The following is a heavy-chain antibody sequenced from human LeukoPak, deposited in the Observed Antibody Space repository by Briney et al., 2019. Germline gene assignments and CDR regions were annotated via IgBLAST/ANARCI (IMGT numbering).Heavy chain of an antibody. CDR3: ARVTTLFGVVSDAFDI. V-gene: IGHV4-59*01. CDR1: GGSISSYY. D-gene: IGHD3-3*01. J-gene: IGHJ3*02. CDR2: IYYSGRT. Sequence: PSETLSLTCSVSGGSISSYYWSWIRQPPGKGLEWIGYIYYSGRTSYNPSLKSRVTISVDTSKNQFSLKLSSVTAADTAVYYCARVTTLFGVVSDAFDIWGQGTMVTVSS.